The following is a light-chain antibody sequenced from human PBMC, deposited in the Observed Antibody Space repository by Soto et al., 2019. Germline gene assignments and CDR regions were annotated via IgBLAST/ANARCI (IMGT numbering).Light chain of an antibody. J-gene: IGKJ2*01. V-gene: IGKV1-5*01. CDR1: QSISSW. CDR2: DAS. Sequence: DIQMTQSPSTLSASVGDRVTITCRASQSISSWLAWYQQKPGKAPTLLIYDASSLESGVPSRFSGSGSGTEFTLTISSLQPDDFATYYCQQYNTFGQGTKLEIK. CDR3: QQYNT.